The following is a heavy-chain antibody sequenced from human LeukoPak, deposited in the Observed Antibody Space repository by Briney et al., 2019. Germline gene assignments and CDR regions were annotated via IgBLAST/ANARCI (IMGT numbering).Heavy chain of an antibody. CDR2: ISGSGGST. V-gene: IGHV3-23*01. Sequence: GGSLRLSCAASGFTFSSYAMSWVRQAPGKGLEWVSAISGSGGSTYYADSVKGRFTISRDNSKNTLYLQMNSLRAEDTAVYYCAKDLWYSSGWYRGLGFDYWGQGTLVTVSS. J-gene: IGHJ4*02. D-gene: IGHD6-19*01. CDR1: GFTFSSYA. CDR3: AKDLWYSSGWYRGLGFDY.